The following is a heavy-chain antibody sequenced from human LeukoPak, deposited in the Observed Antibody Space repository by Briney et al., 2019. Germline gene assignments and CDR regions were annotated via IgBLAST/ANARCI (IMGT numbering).Heavy chain of an antibody. D-gene: IGHD3-10*01. CDR3: ATTPQRVLLWFGDLKGNWFDP. J-gene: IGHJ5*02. CDR2: IDHGGST. Sequence: SETLSLTCTVSGGSFSSYYWTWIRQPPGKGLEWIGYIDHGGSTNYNLSLRSRVSISSDTSKIQFSLELTSVTAADTAVYYCATTPQRVLLWFGDLKGNWFDPWGQGTLVTVSS. CDR1: GGSFSSYY. V-gene: IGHV4-59*01.